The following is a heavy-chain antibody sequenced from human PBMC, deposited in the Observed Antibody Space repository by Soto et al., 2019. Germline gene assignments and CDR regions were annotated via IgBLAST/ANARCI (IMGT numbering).Heavy chain of an antibody. V-gene: IGHV1-18*01. J-gene: IGHJ4*02. CDR1: GYIFTSQG. Sequence: QIQLVQSGAEVKKPGASVKVSCKASGYIFTSQGISWVRQAPGQGLEWMGWISTYNGNPNYAQKRQGRVTMTTNTTTTTAFLDLRSLTSDDTAVYYCARGRTRALDYWGQGTPVIVSS. D-gene: IGHD1-7*01. CDR3: ARGRTRALDY. CDR2: ISTYNGNP.